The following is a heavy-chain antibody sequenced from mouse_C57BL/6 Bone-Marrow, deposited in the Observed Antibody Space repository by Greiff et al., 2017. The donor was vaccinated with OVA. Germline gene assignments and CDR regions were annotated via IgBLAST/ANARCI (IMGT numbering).Heavy chain of an antibody. CDR1: GFSLTSYG. Sequence: QVQLQQSGPGLVAPSQSLSITCTVSGFSLTSYGVSWVRQPPGKGLEWLGVIWGDGSTHYHSALISRLSISKDNSKSQVFLKLNSLQTDDTATYYCAKPLLLRRLHYYAMDYWGQGTSVTVSS. J-gene: IGHJ4*01. V-gene: IGHV2-3*01. CDR3: AKPLLLRRLHYYAMDY. D-gene: IGHD1-1*01. CDR2: IWGDGST.